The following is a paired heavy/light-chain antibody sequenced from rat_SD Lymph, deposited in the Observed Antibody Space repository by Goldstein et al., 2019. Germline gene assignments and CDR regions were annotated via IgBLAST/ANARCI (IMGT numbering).Light chain of an antibody. V-gene: IGKV22S1*01. Sequence: DIQMTQSPSVLSASVGDRVTLNCKASQNINKYLNWYQQKLGEAPKLLIYNTNNLQTGIPSRFSGSGSGTDYTLTISSLQPEDVATYFCFQHNSWPGTFGAGTKLELK. J-gene: IGKJ2-1*01. CDR3: FQHNSWPGT. CDR1: QNINKY. CDR2: NTN.
Heavy chain of an antibody. CDR3: ARRDYEPVFDY. J-gene: IGHJ2*01. V-gene: IGHV5-34*01. D-gene: IGHD1-12*01. Sequence: EVQLVESGGGLVQPGRSLKLSCLASGFTFSNYGMNWIRQAPGKGLEWVASISSSSSYIYYADTVKGRFTISRDNAKNTLYLQMTSLRSEDTALYYCARRDYEPVFDYWGQGVMVTVSS. CDR2: ISSSSSYI. CDR1: GFTFSNYG.